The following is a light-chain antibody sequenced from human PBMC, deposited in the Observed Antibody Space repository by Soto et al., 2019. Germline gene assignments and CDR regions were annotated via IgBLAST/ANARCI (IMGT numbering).Light chain of an antibody. J-gene: IGLJ1*01. CDR1: NSDVGGYNY. Sequence: QSALTQPASVSGSPGQSITISCTGTNSDVGGYNYVSWYQQHPGKAPKLMIYEVSNRPSRVSNRFSGSKSGNTASLTISGLQAEDEADYYCSSYTTSSTPFVFGTGTKLTVI. V-gene: IGLV2-14*01. CDR3: SSYTTSSTPFV. CDR2: EVS.